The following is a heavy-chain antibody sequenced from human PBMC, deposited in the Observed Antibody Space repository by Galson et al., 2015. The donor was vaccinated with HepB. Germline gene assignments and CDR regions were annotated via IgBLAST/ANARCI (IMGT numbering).Heavy chain of an antibody. CDR1: GFTVSSNY. D-gene: IGHD5-24*01. CDR3: ARDRAPITAATGY. J-gene: IGHJ4*02. V-gene: IGHV3-66*01. Sequence: SLRLSCAASGFTVSSNYMSWVRQAPGKGLERVSVIYSGGSTYYADSVKGRFTISRDNSKNTLYLQMNSLRAEDTAVYYCARDRAPITAATGYWGQGTLVTVSS. CDR2: IYSGGST.